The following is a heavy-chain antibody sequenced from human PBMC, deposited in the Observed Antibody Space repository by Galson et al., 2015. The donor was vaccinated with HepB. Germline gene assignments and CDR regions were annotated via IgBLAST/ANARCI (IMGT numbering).Heavy chain of an antibody. CDR3: ARPSGSYCRACAFDI. D-gene: IGHD1-26*01. J-gene: IGHJ3*02. Sequence: QSGAEVKKPGESLKISCKGSGYSFTSYWIGWVRQMPGKGLEWMGIIYPGDSDTRYSPSFQGQVTISADKSISTAYLQWSSLKASDTAMYYCARPSGSYCRACAFDIWGQGTMVTVSS. CDR1: GYSFTSYW. V-gene: IGHV5-51*03. CDR2: IYPGDSDT.